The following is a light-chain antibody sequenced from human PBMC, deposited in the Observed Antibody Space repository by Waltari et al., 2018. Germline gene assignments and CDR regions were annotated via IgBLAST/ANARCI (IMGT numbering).Light chain of an antibody. CDR3: QRYVRLPVT. Sequence: EIVLTQSPGTLSLSPGERATLSCRASQSVGRSLAWYQRKPGQAPRLLIYDTSNRATGIRERFSGRGSGTDFSLTISRLEPEDFAVYYCQRYVRLPVTFGQGTKVEIK. V-gene: IGKV3-20*01. CDR2: DTS. J-gene: IGKJ1*01. CDR1: QSVGRS.